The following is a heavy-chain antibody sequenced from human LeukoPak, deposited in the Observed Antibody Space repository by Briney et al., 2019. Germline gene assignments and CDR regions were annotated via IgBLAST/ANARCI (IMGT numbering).Heavy chain of an antibody. Sequence: KIGESLKISCAASGFTFSSYSMNWVRQAPGKGLEWVSSISSSSNYIYYADSVKGRFTISRDNAKNSLYLQMNSLRAEDTAVYYCARDPHVGLARAFEIWGQGTMVTVSS. CDR1: GFTFSSYS. CDR2: ISSSSNYI. V-gene: IGHV3-21*01. CDR3: ARDPHVGLARAFEI. D-gene: IGHD3-16*01. J-gene: IGHJ3*02.